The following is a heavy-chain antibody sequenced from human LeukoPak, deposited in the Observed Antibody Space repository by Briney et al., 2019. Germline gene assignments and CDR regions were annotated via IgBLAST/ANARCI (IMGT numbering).Heavy chain of an antibody. Sequence: GGSLRLPCAASGFTFSSYAMHWVRQAPGKGLEYVSAISSNGGSTYYANSVKGRFTISRDNSKNTLYLQMGSLRAEDMAVYYCARGDCSSTSCPAAYFDYWGQGTLVTVSS. CDR2: ISSNGGST. V-gene: IGHV3-64*01. D-gene: IGHD2-2*01. CDR3: ARGDCSSTSCPAAYFDY. J-gene: IGHJ4*02. CDR1: GFTFSSYA.